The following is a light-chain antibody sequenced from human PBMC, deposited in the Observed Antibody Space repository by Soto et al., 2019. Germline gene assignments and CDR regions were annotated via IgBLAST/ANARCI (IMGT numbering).Light chain of an antibody. J-gene: IGLJ1*01. Sequence: QSALTQPASVSGSPGQSITISCTGTSSDVGGYNSVSWYQQHPGKAPKLVIYDVGNRPSGVSDRFPGSKSGNTASLSISGLQAEDEADYYCCSYARGSTYVFGAGTKLTVL. CDR2: DVG. V-gene: IGLV2-14*03. CDR3: CSYARGSTYV. CDR1: SSDVGGYNS.